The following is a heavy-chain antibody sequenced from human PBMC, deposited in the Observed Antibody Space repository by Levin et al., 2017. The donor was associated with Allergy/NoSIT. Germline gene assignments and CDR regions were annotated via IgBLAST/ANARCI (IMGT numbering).Heavy chain of an antibody. CDR1: GDSVSSNTVA. D-gene: IGHD1-14*01. Sequence: KASETLSLTCAISGDSVSSNTVAWNWIRQSPSRGLEWLGRTYYTSKWYSDYASSVKSRITINPDTSKNQISLQLNSVTPEDTAVYYCAREYINVFAYWGQGTLVTVSS. CDR3: AREYINVFAY. CDR2: TYYTSKWYS. V-gene: IGHV6-1*01. J-gene: IGHJ4*02.